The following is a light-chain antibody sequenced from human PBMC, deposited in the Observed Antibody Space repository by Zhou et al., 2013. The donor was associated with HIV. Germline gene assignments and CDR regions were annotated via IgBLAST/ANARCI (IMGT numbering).Light chain of an antibody. Sequence: EIVLTQSPATLSLSPGERATLSCRASEYISRYLAWYQQKPGQAPRLLIYATSNRATDIPPRFSGSGSGTGYTFTISTLEPEDSAVYYCQHGSAWPLTFGGGTKVEIK. CDR3: QHGSAWPLT. V-gene: IGKV3-11*01. J-gene: IGKJ4*01. CDR1: EYISRY. CDR2: ATS.